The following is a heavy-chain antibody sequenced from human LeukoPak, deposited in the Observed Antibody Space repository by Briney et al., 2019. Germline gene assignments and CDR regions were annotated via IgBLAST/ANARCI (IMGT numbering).Heavy chain of an antibody. CDR1: GWSFNDYY. CDR3: ARGQVPAARGYNWFDP. V-gene: IGHV4-34*01. D-gene: IGHD2-2*01. Sequence: PSETLSLTCAVYGWSFNDYYWNWIRQPPGKGLDWVGEINARGDTNFNPSLKSRVTISVDTSKSQFSLTLTSMIAADTAVYYCARGQVPAARGYNWFDPWGQGTLVTVSS. J-gene: IGHJ5*02. CDR2: INARGDT.